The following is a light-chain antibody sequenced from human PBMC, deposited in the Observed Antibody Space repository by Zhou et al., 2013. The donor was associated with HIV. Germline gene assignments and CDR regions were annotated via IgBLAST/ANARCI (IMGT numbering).Light chain of an antibody. J-gene: IGKJ1*01. Sequence: EIVMTQSPATLSVSPGERATLSCRASQSVSSNLAWYQQKPGQAPRLLIYGASTRATGIPARFSGSGSGTEFTLTISSLQFRSISLVYLRVQTSNNNVGLRLLTFG. CDR2: GAS. CDR1: QSVSSN. CDR3: VQTSNNNVGLRLLT. V-gene: IGKV3-15*01.